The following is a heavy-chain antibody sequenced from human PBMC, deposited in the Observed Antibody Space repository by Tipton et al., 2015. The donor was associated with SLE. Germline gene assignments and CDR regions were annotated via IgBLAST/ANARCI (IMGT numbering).Heavy chain of an antibody. CDR3: ARDSPTVAGTFDS. CDR2: IHYSGTT. CDR1: GVSISSDY. J-gene: IGHJ4*02. V-gene: IGHV4-59*12. D-gene: IGHD6-19*01. Sequence: TLSLTCTVSGVSISSDYWSWIRQPPGKGLEWIGYIHYSGTTRNNPSLVSRVAMSVDTSKSHFSLKLTSVTAADSAVYYCARDSPTVAGTFDSWGQGTLVIVSA.